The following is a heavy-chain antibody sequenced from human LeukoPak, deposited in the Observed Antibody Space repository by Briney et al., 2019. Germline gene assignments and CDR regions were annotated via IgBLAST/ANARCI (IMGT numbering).Heavy chain of an antibody. CDR2: INHNGST. D-gene: IGHD3-3*01. J-gene: IGHJ4*02. CDR1: GGSFSGYY. V-gene: IGHV4-34*01. Sequence: PSETLSLTCAVYGGSFSGYYWSWIRQPPGKGLEWIGEINHNGSTNYNPSLKSRVTISVDTSKNQFSLKLSSVTAADTAVYYCARDLSDFWSGLDYWGQGTLVTVSS. CDR3: ARDLSDFWSGLDY.